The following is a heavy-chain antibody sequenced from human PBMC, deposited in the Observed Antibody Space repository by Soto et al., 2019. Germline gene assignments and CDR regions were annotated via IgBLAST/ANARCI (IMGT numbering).Heavy chain of an antibody. J-gene: IGHJ5*02. Sequence: PSETLSLTCTVSGGSIINYYWSWIRQPPGKGLEWIGYIYYSGSTNYNPSLKSRVTISVDTSKNQFSLKVSSVTAADTAVYYCASGYDWFDPWGQGTLVTVS. CDR3: ASGYDWFDP. CDR1: GGSIINYY. D-gene: IGHD5-12*01. CDR2: IYYSGST. V-gene: IGHV4-59*01.